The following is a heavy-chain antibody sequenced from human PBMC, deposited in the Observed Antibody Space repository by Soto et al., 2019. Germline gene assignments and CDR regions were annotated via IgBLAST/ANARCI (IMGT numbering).Heavy chain of an antibody. CDR2: IYYSGST. Sequence: PXETLSLTCTVSGGSISSGGYYWSWIRQHPGKGLEWIGYIYYSGSTYYNPSLKSRVTISVDTSKNQFSLKLSSVTAADTAVYYCARVVVAAIWFDPWGQGTLVTVSS. CDR1: GGSISSGGYY. J-gene: IGHJ5*02. V-gene: IGHV4-31*03. D-gene: IGHD2-15*01. CDR3: ARVVVAAIWFDP.